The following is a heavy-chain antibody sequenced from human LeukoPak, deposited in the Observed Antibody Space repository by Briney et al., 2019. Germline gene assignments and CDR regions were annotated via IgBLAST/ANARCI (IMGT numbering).Heavy chain of an antibody. CDR1: GFTFSSYS. CDR2: ISSSSSYI. Sequence: PGGSLRLSCAASGFTFSSYSMNWVRQAPGKGLEWVSSISSSSSYIYYADSVKGRFTISRDNAKNSLYLQMNSLRAEDTAVYYCARDKWDYYGPPGGMDVWGQGTTVTVSS. V-gene: IGHV3-21*01. D-gene: IGHD3-10*01. J-gene: IGHJ6*02. CDR3: ARDKWDYYGPPGGMDV.